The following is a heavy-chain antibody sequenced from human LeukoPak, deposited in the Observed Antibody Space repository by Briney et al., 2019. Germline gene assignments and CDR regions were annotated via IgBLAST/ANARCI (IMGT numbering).Heavy chain of an antibody. D-gene: IGHD5-18*01. CDR3: ARVDTVMAYYFDL. V-gene: IGHV3-23*01. Sequence: GGSLRLSCAASGFTFSSYAMSWVRQAPGKGLEWDSAIVSGGTTYYAHSVIGRFTTSRHNSRNTLYLQMNSLRAEDTAVYYCARVDTVMAYYFDLWGQGTLVTVSS. J-gene: IGHJ4*02. CDR2: IVSGGTT. CDR1: GFTFSSYA.